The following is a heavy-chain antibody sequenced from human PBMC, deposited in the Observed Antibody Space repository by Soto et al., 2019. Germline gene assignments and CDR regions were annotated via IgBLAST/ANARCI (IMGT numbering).Heavy chain of an antibody. V-gene: IGHV4-59*01. J-gene: IGHJ4*02. CDR3: ARVYGGGFDY. CDR1: GGSISSYY. CDR2: IYYSGRT. Sequence: PLETLSLTCTVSGGSISSYYWSWIRQPPGKGLEWIGYIYYSGRTKYNPSLKSRVTISVDTSKNQFSLKLSSVTAADTAVYYCARVYGGGFDYWGQGTLVTVSS. D-gene: IGHD4-17*01.